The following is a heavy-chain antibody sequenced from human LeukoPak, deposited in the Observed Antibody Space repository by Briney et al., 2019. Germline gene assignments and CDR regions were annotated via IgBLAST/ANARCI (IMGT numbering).Heavy chain of an antibody. J-gene: IGHJ4*02. CDR1: GFTFSNYA. CDR3: AKWGDYDILTGYYDSDY. CDR2: IVGSGGST. V-gene: IGHV3-23*01. D-gene: IGHD3-9*01. Sequence: PGASLRLSSAASGFTFSNYAMSWVRQAPGKGLEWVSAIVGSGGSTYYADSVKGRFTISRDNPKNTLYLQMNSLRAEDTAVYYCAKWGDYDILTGYYDSDYWGQGTLVTVSS.